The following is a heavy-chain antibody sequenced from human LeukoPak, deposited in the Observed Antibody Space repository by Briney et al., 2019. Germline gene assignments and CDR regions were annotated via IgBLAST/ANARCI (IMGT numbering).Heavy chain of an antibody. V-gene: IGHV1-2*02. CDR2: ISHNSGGT. CDR3: VRGGGSFYVDY. D-gene: IGHD1-26*01. Sequence: GASVRVSCTASGYTFTVHYIHWVRQAPGQGLEWMGWISHNSGGTKYSQNFQGRVTMTRDTSISTAYMELSRLRSDDTAVYYCVRGGGSFYVDYWGQGTPVTASS. CDR1: GYTFTVHY. J-gene: IGHJ4*02.